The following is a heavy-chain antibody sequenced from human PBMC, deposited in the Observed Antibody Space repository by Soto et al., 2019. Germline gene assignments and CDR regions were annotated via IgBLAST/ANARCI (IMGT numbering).Heavy chain of an antibody. Sequence: SVTMCLSCPVSGGTLGSVGDCWSCIRQTPGKGLEWIGYIYYSGSTHYNPSLKSPITISVDTSENQFSLKLSSVTAADTAIYYCVAYTLQAAYYWGQGTLVTVSS. D-gene: IGHD6-13*01. J-gene: IGHJ4*02. V-gene: IGHV4-30-2*03. CDR2: IYYSGST. CDR1: GGTLGSVGDC. CDR3: VAYTLQAAYY.